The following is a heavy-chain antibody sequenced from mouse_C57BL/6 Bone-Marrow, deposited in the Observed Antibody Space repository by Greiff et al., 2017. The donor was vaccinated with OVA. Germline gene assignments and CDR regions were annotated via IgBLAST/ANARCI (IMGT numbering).Heavy chain of an antibody. D-gene: IGHD2-5*01. V-gene: IGHV1-26*01. CDR2: INPNNGGT. J-gene: IGHJ3*01. Sequence: VQLQQSGPELVKPGASVKISCKASGYTFTDYYMNWVKQSHGKSLEWIGDINPNNGGTSYNPKFKGKATLTVDKSSSTAYMELRSLTSKDSAVDYCASSDGYYSNAWFAYWGQGTLVTVSA. CDR3: ASSDGYYSNAWFAY. CDR1: GYTFTDYY.